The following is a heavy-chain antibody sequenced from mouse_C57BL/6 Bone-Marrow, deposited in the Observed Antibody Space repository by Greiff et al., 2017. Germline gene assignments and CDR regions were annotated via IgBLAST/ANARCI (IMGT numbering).Heavy chain of an antibody. CDR1: GFSFNTYA. Sequence: EVQLVESGGGLVQPKGSLKLSCAASGFSFNTYAMNWVRQAPGKGLEWVARIRSKSNNYATYYADSVKDRFTISRDDSESMLYLQMNNLKTEDTAMYYCVRPISTTVVPYAMDYWGQGTSVTVSS. V-gene: IGHV10-1*01. CDR2: IRSKSNNYAT. CDR3: VRPISTTVVPYAMDY. J-gene: IGHJ4*01. D-gene: IGHD1-1*01.